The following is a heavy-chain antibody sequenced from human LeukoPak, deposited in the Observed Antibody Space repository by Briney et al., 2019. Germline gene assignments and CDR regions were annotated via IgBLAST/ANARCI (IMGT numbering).Heavy chain of an antibody. CDR2: INPNSGGT. Sequence: GASVKVSCKASGYTFTGYYMHWVRQAPGQGLEWMGWINPNSGGTNYAQKFQGRVTMTRDTSISTAYMELSRLRSDDTAVYYCARAGQSSSWYWFDPWGQGTLVTVSS. CDR3: ARAGQSSSWYWFDP. CDR1: GYTFTGYY. J-gene: IGHJ5*02. D-gene: IGHD6-13*01. V-gene: IGHV1-2*02.